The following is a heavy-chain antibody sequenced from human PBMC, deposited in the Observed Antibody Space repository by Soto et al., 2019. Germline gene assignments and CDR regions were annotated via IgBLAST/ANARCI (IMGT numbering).Heavy chain of an antibody. CDR2: IYYSGST. Sequence: PXETLSLTFTVSGGSISSGVYYWSWIRQHPGKGLEWIGYIYYSGSTYYNPSLKSRVTISVDTSKNQFSLKLSSVTAADTAVYYCARDAPKRIQLGLVYWGQGTLVTVSS. CDR1: GGSISSGVYY. CDR3: ARDAPKRIQLGLVY. D-gene: IGHD5-18*01. J-gene: IGHJ4*02. V-gene: IGHV4-31*03.